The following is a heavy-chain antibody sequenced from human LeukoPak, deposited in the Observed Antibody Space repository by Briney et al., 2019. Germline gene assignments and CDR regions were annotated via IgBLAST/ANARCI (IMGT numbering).Heavy chain of an antibody. V-gene: IGHV3-23*01. Sequence: PGGSLRLSCAASGFTFSSYSLSWVRQAPGKGLEWVSAISGSGGSTYYADSVKGRFTISRDNSKNTLYLQMNSLRAEDTAVYYCAKDSVAAAGTAWFDPWGQGTLVTVSS. D-gene: IGHD6-13*01. CDR3: AKDSVAAAGTAWFDP. CDR1: GFTFSSYS. J-gene: IGHJ5*02. CDR2: ISGSGGST.